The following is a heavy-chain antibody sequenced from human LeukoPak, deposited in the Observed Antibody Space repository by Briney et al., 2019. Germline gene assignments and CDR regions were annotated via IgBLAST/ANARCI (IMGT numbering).Heavy chain of an antibody. J-gene: IGHJ3*02. Sequence: GESLQISCVASGFTFNSYWMNWVRRAPGKRLEWVANIKQDGSEKYYVDSVKGRFTISRDNAKNSLYLQMNSLRAEDTAVYYCAKPITISGATDAFDIWGQGTMVTVSS. V-gene: IGHV3-7*01. CDR3: AKPITISGATDAFDI. CDR2: IKQDGSEK. CDR1: GFTFNSYW. D-gene: IGHD3-3*01.